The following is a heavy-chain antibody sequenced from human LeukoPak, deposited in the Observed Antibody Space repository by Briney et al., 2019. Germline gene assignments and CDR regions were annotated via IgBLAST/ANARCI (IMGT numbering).Heavy chain of an antibody. Sequence: GGSLRLSCAASGFTFSSYAMSWVRQAPGMGLAWVSAISGSGGSTYYADSVKGRFTISRDTSKNTLYLQMNSLRAEDTAVYYCARGRYYDNSVYYYFDYWGQGTPVTVSS. J-gene: IGHJ4*02. V-gene: IGHV3-23*01. CDR2: ISGSGGST. CDR3: ARGRYYDNSVYYYFDY. D-gene: IGHD3-22*01. CDR1: GFTFSSYA.